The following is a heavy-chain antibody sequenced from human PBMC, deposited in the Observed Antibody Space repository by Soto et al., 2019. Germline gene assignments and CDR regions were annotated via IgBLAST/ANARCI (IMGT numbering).Heavy chain of an antibody. CDR1: GFTFSNYW. D-gene: IGHD2-21*01. CDR3: ACGRGGRGP. Sequence: GGSLRLSCAASGFTFSNYWMYWVRQAPGKGLVWVSRISYDGSTTNYADSVKGRFTISRDNAKNTLYLQMDSLRAEDTAVYYGACGRGGRGPWGQGTLVTVSS. CDR2: ISYDGSTT. J-gene: IGHJ4*02. V-gene: IGHV3-74*01.